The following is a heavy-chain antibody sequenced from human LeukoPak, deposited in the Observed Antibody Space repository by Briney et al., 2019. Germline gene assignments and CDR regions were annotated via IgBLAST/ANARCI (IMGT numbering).Heavy chain of an antibody. J-gene: IGHJ6*02. Sequence: GGSLRLSCAASGFTFSSYSMNWVRQAPGKGLEWVSSISSSSSYIYYADPVKGRFTISRDNAKNSLYLQMNSLRAEDTAVYYCARDNGRDCSSTSCYYGMDVWGQGTTVTVSS. V-gene: IGHV3-21*01. CDR2: ISSSSSYI. D-gene: IGHD2-2*01. CDR1: GFTFSSYS. CDR3: ARDNGRDCSSTSCYYGMDV.